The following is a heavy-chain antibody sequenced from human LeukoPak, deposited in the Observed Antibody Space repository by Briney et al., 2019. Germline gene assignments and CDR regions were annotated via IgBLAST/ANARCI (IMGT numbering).Heavy chain of an antibody. CDR2: ISSSSRTI. D-gene: IGHD3-10*01. V-gene: IGHV3-48*02. Sequence: GGSLRLFCAASGXTFSSHSMNWVRQAPGKGLEWVSYISSSSRTIHYADSVKGRFTISRDNAKNSLYLQMNSLRDEDTAVYYCARDLSSVPTRWGQGTLVTVSS. J-gene: IGHJ4*02. CDR3: ARDLSSVPTR. CDR1: GXTFSSHS.